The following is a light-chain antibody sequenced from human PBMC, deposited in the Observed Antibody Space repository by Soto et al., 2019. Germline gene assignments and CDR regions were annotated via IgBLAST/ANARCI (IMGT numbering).Light chain of an antibody. J-gene: IGKJ4*01. Sequence: EIALTQSPGTLSLSPGEIATLSCSASQSVGSSYLAWYQQKPGQAPRLLISGAFTRATGIPDRFSGSEAGTDFTLTISRLEPEDFAVYSCQQYGGSPLTFGGGTKLEI. V-gene: IGKV3-20*01. CDR3: QQYGGSPLT. CDR1: QSVGSSY. CDR2: GAF.